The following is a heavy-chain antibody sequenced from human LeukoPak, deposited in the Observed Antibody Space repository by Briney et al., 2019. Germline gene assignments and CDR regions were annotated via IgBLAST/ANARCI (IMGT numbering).Heavy chain of an antibody. CDR2: IKEDGGEK. J-gene: IGHJ1*01. CDR1: GVTFSNYW. CDR3: APGRRGSSTYDAKEAFTF. Sequence: GGSLRLSCTASGVTFSNYWMSWVRRAPGKGLEWVADIKEDGGEKNYVDSLRGRFTITRDNSRNSLYLQMNSLRGEDTAVYYWAPGRRGSSTYDAKEAFTFCGQATLVTASS. D-gene: IGHD6-13*01. V-gene: IGHV3-7*01.